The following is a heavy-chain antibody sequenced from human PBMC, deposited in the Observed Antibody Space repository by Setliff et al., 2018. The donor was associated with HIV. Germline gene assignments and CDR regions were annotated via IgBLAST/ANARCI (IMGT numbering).Heavy chain of an antibody. Sequence: PGESLKISCKGSGYSFTSYWISWVRQMPGKGLEWMGIIYPGDSDTRYSPSFQGQVTFSADKSINTAYLQWGSLKASDTGIYFCARQTSRYITLSPPDYWGQGTLVTVSS. CDR1: GYSFTSYW. V-gene: IGHV5-51*01. CDR3: ARQTSRYITLSPPDY. D-gene: IGHD3-9*01. J-gene: IGHJ4*02. CDR2: IYPGDSDT.